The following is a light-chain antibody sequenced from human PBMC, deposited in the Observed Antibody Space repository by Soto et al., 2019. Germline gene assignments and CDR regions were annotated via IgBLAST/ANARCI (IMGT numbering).Light chain of an antibody. CDR2: RAS. V-gene: IGKV3-15*01. J-gene: IGKJ1*01. CDR3: QHYNNWPPWT. Sequence: EIVMTQSPDTLSVSPGERATLSCRASQSVSSNLAWYQQKPGQAPRLLIYRASTRATGIPARFSGSGSGTDFTLTISSLQSEDFAVYYCQHYNNWPPWTFGQGTKVEIK. CDR1: QSVSSN.